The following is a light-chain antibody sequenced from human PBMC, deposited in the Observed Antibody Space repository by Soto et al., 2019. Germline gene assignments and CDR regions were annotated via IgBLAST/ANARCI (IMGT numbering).Light chain of an antibody. V-gene: IGLV1-51*01. Sequence: QSVLTQPPSVSAAPGQTVTISCSGSSSNIGNHDVSWYQHLPGTAPKLLVYDNDKRPSGIPDRFSGSRSGTSATLAITGLQTGDEADYYCGAWDSSLSAGVFGTGTKLTVL. CDR3: GAWDSSLSAGV. J-gene: IGLJ1*01. CDR2: DND. CDR1: SSNIGNHD.